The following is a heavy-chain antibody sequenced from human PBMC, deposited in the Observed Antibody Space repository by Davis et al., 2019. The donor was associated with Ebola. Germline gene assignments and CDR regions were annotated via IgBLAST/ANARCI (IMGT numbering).Heavy chain of an antibody. CDR3: ARDTWGRGDYYYYGMDV. CDR1: GFSFSNSA. J-gene: IGHJ6*02. Sequence: GESLKISCAASGFSFSNSAMSWVRQGPGKGLEWVSLVSGSDGSTYYADSVKGRFTVSRDNSKNTVFLQMNSLRAEDTAIYYFARDTWGRGDYYYYGMDVWGQGTTVTVSS. V-gene: IGHV3-23*01. D-gene: IGHD3-16*01. CDR2: VSGSDGST.